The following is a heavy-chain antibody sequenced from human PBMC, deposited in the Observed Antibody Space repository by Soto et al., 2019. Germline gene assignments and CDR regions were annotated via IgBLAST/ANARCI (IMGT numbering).Heavy chain of an antibody. Sequence: PGRSLRLSCTAAGFPFSSYGRHWVRKAPGKGLEWVAVISYDGSNKYYADSVKGRFTISRDNSKNTLYLQMNSLRAEDTAVYYCAKEGSTLAPYYYYMDVWGKGTTVTVSS. CDR2: ISYDGSNK. V-gene: IGHV3-30*18. CDR1: GFPFSSYG. J-gene: IGHJ6*03. CDR3: AKEGSTLAPYYYYMDV.